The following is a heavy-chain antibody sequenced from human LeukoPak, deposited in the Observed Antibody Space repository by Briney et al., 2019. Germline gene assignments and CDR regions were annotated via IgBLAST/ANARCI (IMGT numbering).Heavy chain of an antibody. J-gene: IGHJ6*03. CDR2: IYTSGST. CDR1: GGSISSYY. Sequence: PSETLSLTCTVSGGSISSYYWSWIRQPAGKGLEWIGRIYTSGSTNYNPSLKSRVTMSVDTSKNQFSLKLSSVTAADTAVYYCARQQAGRIRIAAATSGYYYMDVWGKGTTVTVSS. CDR3: ARQQAGRIRIAAATSGYYYMDV. V-gene: IGHV4-4*07. D-gene: IGHD6-13*01.